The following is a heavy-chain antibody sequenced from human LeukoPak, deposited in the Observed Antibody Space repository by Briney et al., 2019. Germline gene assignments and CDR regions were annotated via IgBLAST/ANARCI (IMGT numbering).Heavy chain of an antibody. J-gene: IGHJ4*02. V-gene: IGHV4-34*01. CDR3: TRDHGRSIVLQ. D-gene: IGHD1-26*01. Sequence: SETLSLTCSVSGESFIGYFWTWIRQPPGRGLEWIGDINHIGRTNDNPSLKSRVSISVDTSSNQFSLTLTSVTAADTAVYYCTRDHGRSIVLQWGQGTLVTVSS. CDR2: INHIGRT. CDR1: GESFIGYF.